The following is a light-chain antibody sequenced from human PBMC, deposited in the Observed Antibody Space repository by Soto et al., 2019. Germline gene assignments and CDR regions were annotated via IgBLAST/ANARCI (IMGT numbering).Light chain of an antibody. V-gene: IGLV2-11*01. CDR3: CSYAGSDTLL. Sequence: QSVLTQPRSVSGSPGQSVTISCTGTSSDVGAYNYVSWYQQHPGKAPQVIIYDVTNRPSGVPDRFSGSKSDNTASLTISGLQAEDEVDYYCCSYAGSDTLLFGGGTKLTVL. J-gene: IGLJ2*01. CDR1: SSDVGAYNY. CDR2: DVT.